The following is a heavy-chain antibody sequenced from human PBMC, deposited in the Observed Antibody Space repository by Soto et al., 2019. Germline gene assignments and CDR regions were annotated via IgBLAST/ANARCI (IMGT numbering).Heavy chain of an antibody. CDR3: VKDDRILGRRYFDL. CDR2: ISFSDGGT. J-gene: IGHJ2*01. D-gene: IGHD2-15*01. CDR1: GFTFSSYA. V-gene: IGHV3-23*01. Sequence: GGSLRLSCAASGFTFSSYAMTWFRQAPGKGLEWVSSISFSDGGTYYADSVKGRLTISRDNSKNTLFLQTNSLRVEDTAVYYCVKDDRILGRRYFDLWGRGTLVTVS.